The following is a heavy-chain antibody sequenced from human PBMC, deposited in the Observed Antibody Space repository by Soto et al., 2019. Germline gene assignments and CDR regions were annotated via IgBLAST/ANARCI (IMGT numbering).Heavy chain of an antibody. CDR1: GFTFSSYG. Sequence: QVQLVESGGGVVQPGRSLRLSCAASGFTFSSYGMHWVRQAPGKGLEWVAVISYDGSNKYYADSVKGRFTISRDNSKNTLYLQMNSLGAEDTAVYYCANDTHYDYVWGSYRYWADGYTFDYWGQGTLVTVSS. CDR3: ANDTHYDYVWGSYRYWADGYTFDY. J-gene: IGHJ4*02. D-gene: IGHD3-16*02. CDR2: ISYDGSNK. V-gene: IGHV3-30*18.